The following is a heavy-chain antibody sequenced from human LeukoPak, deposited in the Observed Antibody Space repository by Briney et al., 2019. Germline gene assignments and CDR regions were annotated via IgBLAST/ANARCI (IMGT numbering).Heavy chain of an antibody. CDR1: GFSVSSYG. CDR3: AKEALGHCSCGSCYFDY. V-gene: IGHV3-23*01. D-gene: IGHD2-15*01. J-gene: IGHJ4*02. Sequence: QAGGSLRLSCAVSGFSVSSYGMSWVRQAPGKGLEWISAINLNGDTKYYADSVKGRFTISRDNSKNTLYLQMNSLRAEDTAVYYCAKEALGHCSCGSCYFDYWGQGTLVTVSS. CDR2: INLNGDTK.